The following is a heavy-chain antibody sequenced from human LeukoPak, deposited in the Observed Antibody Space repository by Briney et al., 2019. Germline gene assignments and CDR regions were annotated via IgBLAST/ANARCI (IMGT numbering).Heavy chain of an antibody. CDR3: AYCSSTSCFDY. CDR1: GFTFSSYA. V-gene: IGHV3-64D*06. J-gene: IGHJ4*02. Sequence: GGSLRLSCSASGFTFSSYAMHWVRQAPGKGLEYVSAISSNGGSTYYADSVKGRFTISRDNSKNTLYLRMSSLRAEDTAVYYCAYCSSTSCFDYWGQGTLVTVSS. CDR2: ISSNGGST. D-gene: IGHD2-2*01.